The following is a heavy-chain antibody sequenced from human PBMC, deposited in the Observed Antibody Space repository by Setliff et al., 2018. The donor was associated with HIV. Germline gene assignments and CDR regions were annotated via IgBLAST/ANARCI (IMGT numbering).Heavy chain of an antibody. CDR3: ARVYYFDSSGYYQRGDVFDI. J-gene: IGHJ3*02. CDR2: INQSGGI. D-gene: IGHD3-22*01. Sequence: ETLSLTCSVSGGSVSSVNYYWSWIRQPPGKGLEWIGEINQSGGINYNPSLKSRVTISIDTFKNQFSMKLYSVTAADTAVYYCARVYYFDSSGYYQRGDVFDIWGQGTMVTVSS. V-gene: IGHV4-61*01. CDR1: GGSVSSVNYY.